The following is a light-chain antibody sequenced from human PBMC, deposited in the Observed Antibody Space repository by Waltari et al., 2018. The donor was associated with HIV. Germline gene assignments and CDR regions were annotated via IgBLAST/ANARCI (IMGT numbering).Light chain of an antibody. V-gene: IGLV2-23*02. CDR2: GVS. CDR1: SSDVGGYNL. J-gene: IGLJ2*01. CDR3: CAYAGSTTYVI. Sequence: QSALTPPASVSGSPGQSITISCTGTSSDVGGYNLVSWYQQHPGKAPKLMIYGVSKRPSGVSNRFSGSKSGNTASLTISGLQAEDEADYYCCAYAGSTTYVIFGGGTKLTVL.